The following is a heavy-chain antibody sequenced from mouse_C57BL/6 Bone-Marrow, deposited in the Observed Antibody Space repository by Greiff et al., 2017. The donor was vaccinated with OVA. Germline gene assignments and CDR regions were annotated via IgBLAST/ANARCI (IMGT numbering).Heavy chain of an antibody. CDR2: ISYDGSN. J-gene: IGHJ3*01. CDR3: ARGDSLAY. Sequence: EVQLVESGPGLVKPSQSLSLTCSVTGYSITSGYYWNWLRQFPGNKLEWMGYISYDGSNNYNPSLKNRISITRDTSKNQFFLKLNSVTTEDTATYYCARGDSLAYWGQGTMVTVSA. V-gene: IGHV3-6*01. D-gene: IGHD3-3*01. CDR1: GYSITSGYY.